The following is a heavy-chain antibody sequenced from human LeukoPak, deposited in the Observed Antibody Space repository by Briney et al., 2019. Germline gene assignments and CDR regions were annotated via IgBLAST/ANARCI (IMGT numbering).Heavy chain of an antibody. V-gene: IGHV3-11*04. Sequence: PGGSLRLSCAASGFTFSDEYMNWIRQAPGKGLEWVSYITSSSSTIHYADSVKGRFTISRDNTRNSLDLQMHSLRAEDTALYYCARSVEGHFDYWGQGTLVTVSS. CDR1: GFTFSDEY. CDR3: ARSVEGHFDY. CDR2: ITSSSSTI. J-gene: IGHJ4*02. D-gene: IGHD1-1*01.